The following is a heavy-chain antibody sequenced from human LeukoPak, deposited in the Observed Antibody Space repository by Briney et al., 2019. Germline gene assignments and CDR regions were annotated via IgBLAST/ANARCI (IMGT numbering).Heavy chain of an antibody. CDR3: ARRGVYYYDSSGRANYYFDF. CDR2: ISAYNGNT. CDR1: GYTFTSYG. D-gene: IGHD3-22*01. J-gene: IGHJ4*02. Sequence: ASVKVSCKASGYTFTSYGISWVRQAPGQGLEWMGWISAYNGNTNYAQKLQGRVTMTTDTSTSTAYMELRSLRPDDTAMYYCARRGVYYYDSSGRANYYFDFWGQGTLVTVSS. V-gene: IGHV1-18*01.